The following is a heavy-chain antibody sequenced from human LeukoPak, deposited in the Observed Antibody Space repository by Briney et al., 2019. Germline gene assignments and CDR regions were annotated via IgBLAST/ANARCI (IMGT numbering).Heavy chain of an antibody. CDR1: GYTLTELS. J-gene: IGHJ3*02. V-gene: IGHV1-18*01. CDR2: IIPIFGTA. CDR3: ARDRYGSGSYDAFDI. Sequence: GASVKVSCKVSGYTLTELSMHWVRQAPGQGLEWMGGIIPIFGTANYAQKLQGRVTMTTDTSTSTAYMELRSLRSDDTAVYYCARDRYGSGSYDAFDIWGQGTMVTVSS. D-gene: IGHD3-10*01.